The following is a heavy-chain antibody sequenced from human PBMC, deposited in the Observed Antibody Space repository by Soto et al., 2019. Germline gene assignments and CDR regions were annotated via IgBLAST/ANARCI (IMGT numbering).Heavy chain of an antibody. CDR1: GGTFSNFV. Sequence: QVQLVQSGAEVKKPGSSVKVSCKASGGTFSNFVISWVRQAPGQGLEWMGGIIPIFGTANHAQKFQGRVTIIADESTSTVYMELSSLRSEDTAMYYCARGWGYDSNDYYYAYWGQGTLVIVSS. CDR3: ARGWGYDSNDYYYAY. D-gene: IGHD3-22*01. CDR2: IIPIFGTA. J-gene: IGHJ4*02. V-gene: IGHV1-69*01.